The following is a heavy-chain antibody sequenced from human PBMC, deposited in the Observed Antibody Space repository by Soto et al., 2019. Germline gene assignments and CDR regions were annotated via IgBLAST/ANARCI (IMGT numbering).Heavy chain of an antibody. D-gene: IGHD3-22*01. CDR3: AREDRSYYDGSGFYH. CDR1: GGSITSGGYY. J-gene: IGHJ4*02. CDR2: IHYSGST. Sequence: LSLTCTVSGGSITSGGYYWSWIRQHPEKGLEWIGYIHYSGSTYCNPSLKSRVTMSLDTSKNQFSLKLSSVTAADTAVYYCAREDRSYYDGSGFYHWGQGALVTVSS. V-gene: IGHV4-31*03.